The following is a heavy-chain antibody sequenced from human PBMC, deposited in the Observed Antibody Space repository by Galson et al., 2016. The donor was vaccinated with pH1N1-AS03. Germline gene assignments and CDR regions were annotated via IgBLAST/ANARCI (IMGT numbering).Heavy chain of an antibody. J-gene: IGHJ4*02. Sequence: SLRLSCAASGFSFDDYGMTWVRQAPGKGLEWVSAISWNAGSTGYADSVKGRFTISRDKAKKSLYLQMSSLTTEDTALYYCARSDMRGGSYMGRFEYWGQGTLVTVSS. CDR3: ARSDMRGGSYMGRFEY. CDR2: ISWNAGST. CDR1: GFSFDDYG. V-gene: IGHV3-20*04. D-gene: IGHD1-26*01.